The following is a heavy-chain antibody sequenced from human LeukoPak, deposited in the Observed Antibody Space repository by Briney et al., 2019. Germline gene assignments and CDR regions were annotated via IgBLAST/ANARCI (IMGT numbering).Heavy chain of an antibody. CDR2: ISSSSSYI. Sequence: GGSLRLSCAASGFTFSSYSMNWVRQASGKGLEWVSSISSSSSYIYYADSVKGRFTISRDNAKNSLYLQMNSLRAEDTAVYYCARVRDERYYYYGMDVWGQGTTVTVSS. CDR3: ARVRDERYYYYGMDV. CDR1: GFTFSSYS. V-gene: IGHV3-21*01. J-gene: IGHJ6*02.